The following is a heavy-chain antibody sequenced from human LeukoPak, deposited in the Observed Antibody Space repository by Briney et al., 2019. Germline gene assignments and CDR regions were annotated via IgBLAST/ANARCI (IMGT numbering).Heavy chain of an antibody. Sequence: PGGSLRLSCAASGFTFSSYWMSWVRQAPGKGLEWVANIKQDGSEKYYVDSVKGRFTISRDNAKNSLYLQMNSLRAEDTAVYYCARSWAARWELPFDYWGQGTLVTVSS. J-gene: IGHJ4*02. CDR3: ARSWAARWELPFDY. D-gene: IGHD1-26*01. CDR2: IKQDGSEK. V-gene: IGHV3-7*01. CDR1: GFTFSSYW.